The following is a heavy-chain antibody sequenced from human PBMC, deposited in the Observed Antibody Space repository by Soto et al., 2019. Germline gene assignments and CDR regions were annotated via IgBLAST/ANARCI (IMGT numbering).Heavy chain of an antibody. CDR1: GYTFTSYA. D-gene: IGHD3-22*01. V-gene: IGHV1-3*01. Sequence: ASVKVSCKASGYTFTSYAMHWVRQAPGQRLEWMGWINAGNGNTKYSQKFQGRVTITRDTSASTAYMELSSLRSEDTAVYYCANYYDSSGYYLAPFYCWGQGTLVPVSS. CDR3: ANYYDSSGYYLAPFYC. J-gene: IGHJ4*02. CDR2: INAGNGNT.